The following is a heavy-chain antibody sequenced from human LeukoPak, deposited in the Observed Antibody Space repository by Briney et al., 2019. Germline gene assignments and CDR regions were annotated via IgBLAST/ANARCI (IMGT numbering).Heavy chain of an antibody. CDR1: GFTFSSYA. V-gene: IGHV3-23*01. CDR3: AKTRPLDSSSWSHGDY. CDR2: ISGSGDST. D-gene: IGHD6-13*01. J-gene: IGHJ4*02. Sequence: GGSLRLSCAASGFTFSSYAMSWVRQAPGKGLEWVSAISGSGDSTYYGDSVKGRFTISRDNSKNALYLQMNSLRAEDTAVYYCAKTRPLDSSSWSHGDYWGQGTLVTVSS.